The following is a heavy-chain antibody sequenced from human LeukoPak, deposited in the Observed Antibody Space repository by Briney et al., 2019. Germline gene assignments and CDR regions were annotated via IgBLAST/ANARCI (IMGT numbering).Heavy chain of an antibody. Sequence: PSETLSLTCTVSGGSISSSSYYWGWIRQPPGKGLEWIGSIYYSGGTYYNPSLKSRVTISVDTSKNQFSLKLTSVTAADTAVYYCARLYGSALFDPWGQGTLVIVSS. D-gene: IGHD3-10*01. CDR1: GGSISSSSYY. CDR2: IYYSGGT. J-gene: IGHJ5*02. CDR3: ARLYGSALFDP. V-gene: IGHV4-39*07.